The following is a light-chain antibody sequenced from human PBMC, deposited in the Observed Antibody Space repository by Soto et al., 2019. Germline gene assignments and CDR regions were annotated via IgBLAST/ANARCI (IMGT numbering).Light chain of an antibody. V-gene: IGKV1-9*01. CDR1: QGISSY. CDR2: LAS. CDR3: QYLNSFPLS. J-gene: IGKJ4*01. Sequence: DIRLTQSPASLSASVGDRVTITCRASQGISSYLAWYQQKPGKAPKLLIYLASTLQSGVPSRFSGGGSGTDFSLTISSLQPEDVATYYCQYLNSFPLSFGGRTKVEIK.